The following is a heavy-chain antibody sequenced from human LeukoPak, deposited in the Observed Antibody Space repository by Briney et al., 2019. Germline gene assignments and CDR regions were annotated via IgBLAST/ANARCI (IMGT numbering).Heavy chain of an antibody. V-gene: IGHV1-69*04. CDR1: GGTFSSYA. CDR3: ARDLSRVAVAGTDY. D-gene: IGHD6-19*01. Sequence: SVKVSCKASGGTFSSYAISWVRQAPGQGLEWMGRIIPILGIANYAQKFQGRVTITADKSTSTAYMELSSLRSEDTAVYYCARDLSRVAVAGTDYWGQGTLVTVSS. J-gene: IGHJ4*02. CDR2: IIPILGIA.